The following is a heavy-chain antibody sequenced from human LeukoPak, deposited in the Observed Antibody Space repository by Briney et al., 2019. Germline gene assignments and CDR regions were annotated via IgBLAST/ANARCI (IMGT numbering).Heavy chain of an antibody. V-gene: IGHV1-69*04. Sequence: GASVMVSCKASGGTFSSYAISWVRQAPGQGLEWMGRIIPILGIANYAQKFQGRVTITADKSTSTAYMELSSLRSEDTAVYYCARDTPSPVIGAAALDYWGQGTLVTVSS. CDR3: ARDTPSPVIGAAALDY. CDR1: GGTFSSYA. D-gene: IGHD6-13*01. J-gene: IGHJ4*02. CDR2: IIPILGIA.